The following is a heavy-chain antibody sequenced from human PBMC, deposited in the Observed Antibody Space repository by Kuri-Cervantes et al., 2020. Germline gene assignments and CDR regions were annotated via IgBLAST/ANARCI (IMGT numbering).Heavy chain of an antibody. V-gene: IGHV4-39*07. CDR3: AREFFSNYDPATPDYYYYYMDV. J-gene: IGHJ6*03. CDR1: GGSISSSSYY. Sequence: ESLKISCTVSGGSISSSSYYWGWIRQPPGKGLEWIGSIYYSGSTYYNPSLKSRVAISVGTSKNQFSLKLSSVTAADTAVYYCAREFFSNYDPATPDYYYYYMDVWGKGTTVTVSS. D-gene: IGHD4-11*01. CDR2: IYYSGST.